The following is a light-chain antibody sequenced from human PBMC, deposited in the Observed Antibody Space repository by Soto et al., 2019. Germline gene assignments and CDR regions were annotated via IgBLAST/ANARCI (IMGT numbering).Light chain of an antibody. CDR2: VAS. CDR3: QQYTYWPWT. V-gene: IGKV3-15*01. Sequence: ETVMTQSPATLSVSPGERATLSCRASQSVNSNLAWYQQKSGQAPRLLIYVASTRATGIPVRFSGSGSGTEFTLTISSLQSEDSAVYYCQQYTYWPWTLGQGNKVEIK. CDR1: QSVNSN. J-gene: IGKJ1*01.